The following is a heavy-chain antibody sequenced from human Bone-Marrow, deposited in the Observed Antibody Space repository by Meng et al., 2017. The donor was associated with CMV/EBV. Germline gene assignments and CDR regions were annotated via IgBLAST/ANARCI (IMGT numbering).Heavy chain of an antibody. CDR2: INPNSGGT. V-gene: IGHV1-2*02. CDR1: GYTFTGYY. D-gene: IGHD2-15*01. CDR3: AREELGGPASGMDV. J-gene: IGHJ6*02. Sequence: ASVKVSCKASGYTFTGYYIHWVRQAPGQGLEWMGWINPNSGGTHYAQTFQGRVTMTRDTSISTAYMELTRLRSDDTAVYYCAREELGGPASGMDVWGQGTTVPVSS.